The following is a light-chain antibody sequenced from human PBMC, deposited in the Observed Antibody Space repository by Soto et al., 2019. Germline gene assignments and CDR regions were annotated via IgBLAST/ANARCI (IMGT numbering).Light chain of an antibody. CDR1: QSVSSY. Sequence: EIVLTQSPATLSLSPGERATLSCRASQSVSSYLAWYQQKPGQAPRLLIYGASNRAAGIPARFSGSGSGTDFTLTISSLEPEDFAVYYCQQRNYWPRTFGQGTKLEIK. J-gene: IGKJ2*01. V-gene: IGKV3-11*01. CDR3: QQRNYWPRT. CDR2: GAS.